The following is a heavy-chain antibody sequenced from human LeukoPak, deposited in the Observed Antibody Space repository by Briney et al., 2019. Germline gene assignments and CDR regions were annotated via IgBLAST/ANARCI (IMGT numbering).Heavy chain of an antibody. CDR2: ISSSSSYT. J-gene: IGHJ6*02. CDR1: GFTFSDYY. D-gene: IGHD1-26*01. V-gene: IGHV3-11*03. CDR3: ARSGTPNNYYNYGMDV. Sequence: PGGSLRLSCAVSGFTFSDYYMSWIRQAPGKGLKWVSYISSSSSYTKYADSMKGRFTISRDNAKKSLYLQMNSLRPEDTAVYYCARSGTPNNYYNYGMDVWGQGTTVTVSS.